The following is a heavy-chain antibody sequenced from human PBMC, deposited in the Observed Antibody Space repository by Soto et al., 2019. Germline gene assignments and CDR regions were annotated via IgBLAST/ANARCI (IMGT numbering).Heavy chain of an antibody. D-gene: IGHD4-4*01. J-gene: IGHJ6*02. CDR2: ISSSSSTI. CDR3: ARVSNGMDV. CDR1: GCTFRSYS. Sequence: GGPMRLSYAASGCTFRSYSRNWVSQAPGKGLEWVSYISSSSSTIYYADSVKGRFTISRDNAKNSLYLQMNSLRAEDTAVYYCARVSNGMDVWGQGTTVTVSS. V-gene: IGHV3-48*01.